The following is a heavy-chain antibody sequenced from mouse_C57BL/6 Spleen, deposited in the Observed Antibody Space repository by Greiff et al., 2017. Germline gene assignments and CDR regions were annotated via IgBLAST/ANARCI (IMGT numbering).Heavy chain of an antibody. D-gene: IGHD4-1*01. CDR1: GYTFTSYW. CDR3: ARSKLGIADY. J-gene: IGHJ2*01. CDR2: IDPSDSYT. V-gene: IGHV1-50*01. Sequence: QVQLKQPGAELVKPGASVKLSCKASGYTFTSYWMQWVKQRPGQGLEWIGEIDPSDSYTNYNQKFKGKATLTVDTSSSTAYMQLSSLTSEDSAVYYCARSKLGIADYWGQGTTLTVSS.